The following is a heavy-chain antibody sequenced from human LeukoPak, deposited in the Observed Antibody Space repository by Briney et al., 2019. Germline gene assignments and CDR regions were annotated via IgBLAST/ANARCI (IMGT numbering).Heavy chain of an antibody. CDR2: IYPGDFDT. V-gene: IGHV5-51*01. CDR3: ARSREHSSGWQDFDY. J-gene: IGHJ4*02. Sequence: GESLKISCKGSGYSFTSYWIGWVRQMPGKGLEWMGIIYPGDFDTRYSPSFQGQVTISADKSISTAYLQWSSLKASDTAMYYCARSREHSSGWQDFDYWGQGTLVTVSS. CDR1: GYSFTSYW. D-gene: IGHD6-19*01.